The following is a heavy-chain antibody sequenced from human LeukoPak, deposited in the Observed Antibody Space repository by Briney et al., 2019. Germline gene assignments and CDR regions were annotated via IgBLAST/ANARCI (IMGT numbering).Heavy chain of an antibody. V-gene: IGHV3-73*01. CDR3: ISRQWELLRGLDY. J-gene: IGHJ4*02. Sequence: SGGSLRLSCAASGFTFSSYWMSWVRQASGKGLEWVGRIRSKANSYATAYAASVKGRFTISRDDSKNTAYLQMNSLKTEDTAVYYCISRQWELLRGLDYWGQGTLVTVSS. CDR1: GFTFSSYW. CDR2: IRSKANSYAT. D-gene: IGHD1-26*01.